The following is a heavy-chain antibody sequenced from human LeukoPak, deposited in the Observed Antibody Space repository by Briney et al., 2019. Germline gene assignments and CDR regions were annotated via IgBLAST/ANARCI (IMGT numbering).Heavy chain of an antibody. Sequence: GGSLRLSCAASGFTFSTYWMHWVRQAPGKGLVGVSGVNSEGSITGYVDSGKGRFTISRDNAKNTLYLQMNTLRAEDTAVYYCARGGYGAYMGWGQGNLVTVSS. D-gene: IGHD4-17*01. CDR3: ARGGYGAYMG. CDR1: GFTFSTYW. CDR2: VNSEGSIT. J-gene: IGHJ4*02. V-gene: IGHV3-74*01.